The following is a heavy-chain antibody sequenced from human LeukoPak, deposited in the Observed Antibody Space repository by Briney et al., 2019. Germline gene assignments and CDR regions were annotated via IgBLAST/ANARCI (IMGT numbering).Heavy chain of an antibody. V-gene: IGHV1-58*02. CDR2: IVVGTGNT. CDR3: AALTKTGGMDV. CDR1: GFTFTDSA. Sequence: TSVKVSCKASGFTFTDSAIQWVRQARGQRLEWIGWIVVGTGNTNYAQKFQERIPITRDRSTSTDYMELSSLRSEDTAVYYCAALTKTGGMDVWGQGTTVTVSS. D-gene: IGHD3-3*01. J-gene: IGHJ6*02.